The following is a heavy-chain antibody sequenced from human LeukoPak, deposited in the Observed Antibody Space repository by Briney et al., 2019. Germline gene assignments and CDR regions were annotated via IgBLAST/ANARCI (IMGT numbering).Heavy chain of an antibody. V-gene: IGHV3-30*04. D-gene: IGHD5-18*01. CDR1: GFTFSSYA. CDR2: ISYDGSNK. Sequence: GGSLRLSCAASGFTFSSYAMHWVRQAPGKGLEWVAVISYDGSNKYYADSVKGRFTISRDNSKNTLYLQVNSLRAEDTAVYYCARAPSYTAMVTDYWGQGTLVTVSS. J-gene: IGHJ4*02. CDR3: ARAPSYTAMVTDY.